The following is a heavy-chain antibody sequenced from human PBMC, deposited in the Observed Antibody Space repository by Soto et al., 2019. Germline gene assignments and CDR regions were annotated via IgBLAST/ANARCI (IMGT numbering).Heavy chain of an antibody. V-gene: IGHV4-59*01. J-gene: IGHJ5*02. CDR2: MYHSGST. CDR3: ARYCSGGSCYLDP. CDR1: GGSISSYD. D-gene: IGHD2-15*01. Sequence: SETLSLTCTVSGGSISSYDWSGIRQPPGKGLEWIGYMYHSGSTNYNPSLKSRVTISVDTSKNQFSLKLSSVTAADTAVYYCARYCSGGSCYLDPWGQGTLVTVS.